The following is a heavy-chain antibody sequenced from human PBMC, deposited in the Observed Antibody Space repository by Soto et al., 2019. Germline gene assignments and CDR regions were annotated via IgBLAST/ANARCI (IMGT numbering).Heavy chain of an antibody. CDR2: IDRSGRNK. V-gene: IGHV3-48*03. Sequence: EVQLVESGGGLVQPGGSLRLSCVASGFAFSSYEMNWVRQAPGKWLEWVSYIDRSGRNKYYADSVKGRFTISRDSAKNSLYLQMHSLTAEDTAVYYCARDSTYYDSTDYFDHWGQGTPVTVSS. J-gene: IGHJ4*02. CDR3: ARDSTYYDSTDYFDH. D-gene: IGHD3-22*01. CDR1: GFAFSSYE.